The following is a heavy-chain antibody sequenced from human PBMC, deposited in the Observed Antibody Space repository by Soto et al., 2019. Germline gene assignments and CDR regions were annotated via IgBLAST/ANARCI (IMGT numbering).Heavy chain of an antibody. CDR1: GGSISSGGYY. J-gene: IGHJ4*02. CDR3: ARGYLYYYDSSGGYFDY. CDR2: IYYSGST. D-gene: IGHD3-22*01. Sequence: SETLSLTCTVSGGSISSGGYYWSWIRQHPGKGLEWIGYIYYSGSTYYNPSLKSRVTISVDTSKNQFSLKLSSVTAADTAVYYCARGYLYYYDSSGGYFDYWGQGTLVTVSS. V-gene: IGHV4-31*03.